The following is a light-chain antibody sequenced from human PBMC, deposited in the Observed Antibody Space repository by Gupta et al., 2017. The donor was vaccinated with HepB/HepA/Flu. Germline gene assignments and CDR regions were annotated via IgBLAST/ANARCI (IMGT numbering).Light chain of an antibody. CDR3: QQRSNWPIT. CDR2: DAS. CDR1: QSVSSY. V-gene: IGKV3-11*01. J-gene: IGKJ5*01. Sequence: EIVLTQSPATLSLSPGERATLSCRASQSVSSYLAWYQQKPGQAPRLLIYDASNRATGIPARFSGSGSGTDFTLTISSREPEDFAVYYCQQRSNWPITFGQGTRLDIK.